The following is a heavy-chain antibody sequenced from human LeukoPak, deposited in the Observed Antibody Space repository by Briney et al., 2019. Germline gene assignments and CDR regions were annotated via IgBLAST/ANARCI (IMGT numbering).Heavy chain of an antibody. J-gene: IGHJ3*02. CDR2: IIPIFGTA. Sequence: ASVKVSCKASGGTFSSYAISWVRQAPGQGLEWMGGIIPIFGTANYAQKFQGRVTITADESTSTAYMELSSLRSEDTAVYYCARGSKEYYYDSSGYSSDAFDIWGQGTMVTVSS. CDR1: GGTFSSYA. CDR3: ARGSKEYYYDSSGYSSDAFDI. V-gene: IGHV1-69*13. D-gene: IGHD3-22*01.